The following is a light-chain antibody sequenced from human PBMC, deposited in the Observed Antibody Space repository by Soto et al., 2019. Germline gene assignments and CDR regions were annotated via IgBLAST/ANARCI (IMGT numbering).Light chain of an antibody. CDR3: QQYYSTPLT. Sequence: DILMTQSPDSLAVSLGERDTVNCKASQSVLYSSNNKNYLAWYQQKPGQPPKLLIYWASTRESGVPDRFSGSGSGTDFTLTISSLQAEHVAVYYCQQYYSTPLTFGGGTKVDIK. J-gene: IGKJ4*01. CDR1: QSVLYSSNNKNY. CDR2: WAS. V-gene: IGKV4-1*01.